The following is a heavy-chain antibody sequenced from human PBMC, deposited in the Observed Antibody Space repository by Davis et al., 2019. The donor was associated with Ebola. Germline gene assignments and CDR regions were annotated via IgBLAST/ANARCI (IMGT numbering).Heavy chain of an antibody. J-gene: IGHJ5*02. CDR1: GGSFSGYY. Sequence: PSETLSLTCAVYGGSFSGYYWSWIRQPPGKGLEWIGYIYYSGSTNYNPSLKSRVTISVDTSKNQFSLKLSSVTAADTAVYYCARGISLPLYRSSRPNWFDPWGQGTLVTVSS. D-gene: IGHD6-13*01. CDR2: IYYSGST. CDR3: ARGISLPLYRSSRPNWFDP. V-gene: IGHV4-59*01.